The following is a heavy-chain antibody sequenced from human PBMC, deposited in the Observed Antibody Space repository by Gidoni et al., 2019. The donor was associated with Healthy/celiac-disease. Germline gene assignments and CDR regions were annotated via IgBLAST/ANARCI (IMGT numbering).Heavy chain of an antibody. CDR1: GFTFSSYG. V-gene: IGHV3-30*02. CDR3: AKDRPFDY. J-gene: IGHJ4*02. Sequence: QVQLVESGGAVVPPGGSLRLSCAGSGFTFSSYGMHWVRQAPGKVLEWVAFIRYDGSNNYYADAVKGRFTISRDNSKNTLYLQMNSLRAEDTAVYYCAKDRPFDYWGQGTLVTVSS. CDR2: IRYDGSNN.